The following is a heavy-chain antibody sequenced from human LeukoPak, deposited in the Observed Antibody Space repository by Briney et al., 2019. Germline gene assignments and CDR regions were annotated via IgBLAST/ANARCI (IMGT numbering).Heavy chain of an antibody. Sequence: ASVKVSCKVSGYTLTELSMHWVRQAPGKGLEWMGGFDPEDGETTYAQKFQGRVTMTEDTSTDTAYMELSSLRSEDTAVYYCATGFGIVATTGFDYWGQGTLVTVSS. CDR2: FDPEDGET. CDR1: GYTLTELS. V-gene: IGHV1-24*01. D-gene: IGHD5-12*01. J-gene: IGHJ4*02. CDR3: ATGFGIVATTGFDY.